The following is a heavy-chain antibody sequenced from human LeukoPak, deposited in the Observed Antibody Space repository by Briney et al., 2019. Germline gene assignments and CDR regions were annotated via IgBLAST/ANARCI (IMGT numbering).Heavy chain of an antibody. D-gene: IGHD3-10*01. V-gene: IGHV4-39*01. CDR3: YSTSGGMLQ. Sequence: SETLSLSCTVSGGSISGGVYYWGWIRQPPGKGLEWIGSISYSGSTNYNPSLKGRVTISEDTSKNQFSLKVNSVTAEDTAVYYCYSTSGGMLQGGPGALVTVSS. J-gene: IGHJ4*02. CDR1: GGSISGGVYY. CDR2: ISYSGST.